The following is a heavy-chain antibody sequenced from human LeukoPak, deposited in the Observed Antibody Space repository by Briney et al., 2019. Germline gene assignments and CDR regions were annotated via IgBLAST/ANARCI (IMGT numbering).Heavy chain of an antibody. Sequence: SETLSLTCTVSGGSISSYYWSWIRQPPGKGLEWIGEINHSGSTNYNPSLKSRVTISVDTSKNQFSLKLSSVTAADTAVYYCARTRQYQLLYNWFDPWGQGTLVTVSS. CDR2: INHSGST. CDR3: ARTRQYQLLYNWFDP. D-gene: IGHD2-2*01. V-gene: IGHV4-34*01. CDR1: GGSISSYY. J-gene: IGHJ5*02.